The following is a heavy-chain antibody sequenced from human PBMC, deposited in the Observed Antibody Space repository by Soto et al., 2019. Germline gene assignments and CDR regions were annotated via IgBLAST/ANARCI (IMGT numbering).Heavy chain of an antibody. D-gene: IGHD1-26*01. V-gene: IGHV4-59*12. Sequence: PSETLSLTCSVSGGSISSGYWTWIRQPPGKGLEWIGDIYYSGCMNYTPSLKSRVTISVDTSKKQFYLKLTSVTAADTAVYYCAKVRGRLYGVDVWGQGTTVTVSS. J-gene: IGHJ6*02. CDR2: IYYSGCM. CDR1: GGSISSGY. CDR3: AKVRGRLYGVDV.